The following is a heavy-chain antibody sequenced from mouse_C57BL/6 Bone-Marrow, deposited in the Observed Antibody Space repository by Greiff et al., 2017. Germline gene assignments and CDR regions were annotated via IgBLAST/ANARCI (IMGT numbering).Heavy chain of an antibody. D-gene: IGHD2-3*01. CDR3: TTWVLPNCCDY. Sequence: VQLQQSGAELVRPGASVKLSCTASGFNIKDDYMHWVKQMPEQGLEWIGWIDPENGDTEYASKFQGKATITADTSSNTAYLQLSSLTSEDTAVYYCTTWVLPNCCDYWGQGTTLTVSS. CDR1: GFNIKDDY. J-gene: IGHJ2*01. V-gene: IGHV14-4*01. CDR2: IDPENGDT.